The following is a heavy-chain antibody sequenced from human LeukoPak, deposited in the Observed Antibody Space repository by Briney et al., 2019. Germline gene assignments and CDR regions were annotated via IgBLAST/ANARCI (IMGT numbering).Heavy chain of an antibody. CDR2: IDPNSGGT. V-gene: IGHV1-2*02. D-gene: IGHD3-22*01. Sequence: GASVNVSCKASGYTFTGHFIHWVRQAPGQGLEWVGWIDPNSGGTNYAQKFQGRVTMTTDTFTSTAYTELRSLRSDDTAVYYCARDSSGYQTEFDYWGQGTLVTISS. CDR3: ARDSSGYQTEFDY. CDR1: GYTFTGHF. J-gene: IGHJ4*02.